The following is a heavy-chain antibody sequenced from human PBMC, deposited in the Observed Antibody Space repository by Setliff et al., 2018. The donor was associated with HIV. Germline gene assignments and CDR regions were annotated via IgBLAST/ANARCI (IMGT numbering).Heavy chain of an antibody. V-gene: IGHV4-34*01. Sequence: SETLSLTCGHRLLSGYYWSWIRQAPGKGLEWIGEINHRGRTRYNPSLKSRVTISVETSKNQFSLRVNSVTAADTAFYYCARGFSGDYVFTGYVDVWGKGTTVTVSS. CDR1: LLSGYY. J-gene: IGHJ6*03. CDR3: ARGFSGDYVFTGYVDV. CDR2: INHRGRT. D-gene: IGHD3-3*01.